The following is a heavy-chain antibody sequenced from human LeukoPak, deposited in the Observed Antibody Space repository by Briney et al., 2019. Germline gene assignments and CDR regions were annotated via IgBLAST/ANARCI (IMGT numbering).Heavy chain of an antibody. V-gene: IGHV4-34*01. CDR1: GGSFSGYY. Sequence: PSETLSLTCAVYGGSFSGYYWSWIRQPPEKGLEWIGEINHSGSTNYNPSLKSRVTISVDTSKNQFSLKLSSVTAADTAVYYCARGAGWTGTGFDYWGQGTLVTVSS. J-gene: IGHJ4*02. CDR3: ARGAGWTGTGFDY. D-gene: IGHD1-1*01. CDR2: INHSGST.